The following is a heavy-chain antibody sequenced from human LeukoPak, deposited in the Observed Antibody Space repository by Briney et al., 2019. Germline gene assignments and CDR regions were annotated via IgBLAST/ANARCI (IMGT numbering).Heavy chain of an antibody. Sequence: GESLKISCKVSGYSFTNYCIGWVRQMPGKGLEWMGIIYPGDSGPTYSPSFQGQVTTSVDKSINTAYLQWSSLQASDTAMYYCGMSGDRVPLQDDVFDVWGQGTMATVST. CDR2: IYPGDSGP. D-gene: IGHD1-26*01. V-gene: IGHV5-51*01. J-gene: IGHJ3*01. CDR1: GYSFTNYC. CDR3: GMSGDRVPLQDDVFDV.